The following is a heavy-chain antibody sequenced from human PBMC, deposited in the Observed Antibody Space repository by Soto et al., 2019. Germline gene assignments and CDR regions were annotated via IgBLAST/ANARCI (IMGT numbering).Heavy chain of an antibody. CDR1: GFTFSSYA. J-gene: IGHJ4*02. CDR2: ISGSGGST. Sequence: GGSLRLSCAASGFTFSSYAMSWVRQAPGKGLEWVSAISGSGGSTYYADSVKGRFTISRDNSKNTLYLQMNSLRAEDTAVYYCAKDDSSGYYPIYYFDYWGQGTLVTVSS. CDR3: AKDDSSGYYPIYYFDY. V-gene: IGHV3-23*01. D-gene: IGHD3-22*01.